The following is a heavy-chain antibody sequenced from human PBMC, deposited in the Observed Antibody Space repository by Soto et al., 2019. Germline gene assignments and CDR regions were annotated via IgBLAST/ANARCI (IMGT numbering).Heavy chain of an antibody. Sequence: PGGSLRLSCAASGFTFSNAWMSWVRQAPGKGLEWVGRIKSKTDGGTTDYAAPVKGRFTISRDDSKNTLYLQMNSLKTEDTAVYYCTTGEYSSSNYYYYGMDVWGQGTTVTV. D-gene: IGHD6-6*01. CDR2: IKSKTDGGTT. V-gene: IGHV3-15*01. J-gene: IGHJ6*02. CDR3: TTGEYSSSNYYYYGMDV. CDR1: GFTFSNAW.